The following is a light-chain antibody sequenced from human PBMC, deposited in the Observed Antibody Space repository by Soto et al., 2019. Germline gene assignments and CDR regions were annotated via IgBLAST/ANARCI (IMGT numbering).Light chain of an antibody. CDR2: TTD. Sequence: QAVVTQEPSVSVSPGGTVTLTCGLNSGSVSISYSPTWYQQTPGQAPRTLIYTTDTRSSGVPDRFSGSILGNKAALTITGAQPHDESDYYCALYMGNGVSVFGGGTKVTVL. V-gene: IGLV8-61*01. CDR3: ALYMGNGVSV. J-gene: IGLJ2*01. CDR1: SGSVSISYS.